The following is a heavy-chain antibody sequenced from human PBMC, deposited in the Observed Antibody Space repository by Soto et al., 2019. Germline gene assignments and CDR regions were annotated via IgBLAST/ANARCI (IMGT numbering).Heavy chain of an antibody. CDR3: ARSDRYCSSTSCCFDY. J-gene: IGHJ4*02. V-gene: IGHV4-30-2*01. Sequence: SETLSLTCAVSGGSISSGGYSWSWIRQPPGKGLEWIGYIYHSGSTYYNPSLKSRVTISVDRSKNQFSLKLSSVTAADTAVYYCARSDRYCSSTSCCFDYWGQGTLVTVSS. CDR2: IYHSGST. CDR1: GGSISSGGYS. D-gene: IGHD2-2*01.